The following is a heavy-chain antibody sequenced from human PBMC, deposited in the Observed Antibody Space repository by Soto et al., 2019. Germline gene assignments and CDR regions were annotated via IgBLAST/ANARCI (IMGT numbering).Heavy chain of an antibody. Sequence: ASVKVSCKASGYTFTSYGISWVRQAPGQGLEWMGWISAYNGNTNYAQKLQGRVTMTTDTSTSTAYTELRSLRSDDTAVYYCARDRVRGSGSYYPNDAFDIWGQGTMVTVSS. J-gene: IGHJ3*02. CDR3: ARDRVRGSGSYYPNDAFDI. CDR1: GYTFTSYG. CDR2: ISAYNGNT. V-gene: IGHV1-18*01. D-gene: IGHD3-10*01.